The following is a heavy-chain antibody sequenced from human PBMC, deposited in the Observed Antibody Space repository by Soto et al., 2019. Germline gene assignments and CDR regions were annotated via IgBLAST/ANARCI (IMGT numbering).Heavy chain of an antibody. V-gene: IGHV3-33*01. CDR3: ARDRDGYNPYYFDY. Sequence: GGSLRLSXAASGFTFSSYGMHWVRQAPGKGLEWVAVIWYDGSNKYYADSVKGRFTISRDNSKNTLYLQMNSLRAEDTAVYYCARDRDGYNPYYFDYWGQGTLVTVSS. J-gene: IGHJ4*02. CDR1: GFTFSSYG. D-gene: IGHD5-12*01. CDR2: IWYDGSNK.